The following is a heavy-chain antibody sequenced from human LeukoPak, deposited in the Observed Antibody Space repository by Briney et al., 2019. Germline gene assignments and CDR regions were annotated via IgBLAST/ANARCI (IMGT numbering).Heavy chain of an antibody. CDR3: ARDHIGSTSYNWFDP. J-gene: IGHJ5*02. Sequence: PSETLSLTCAVYGGSFSGYYWSWIRQPPGKGLEWIGEINHSGSTNYNPSLKSRVTISVDTSKNQFSLKLGSVTAADTAVYYCARDHIGSTSYNWFDPWGEGTLVTVSS. V-gene: IGHV4-34*01. CDR1: GGSFSGYY. CDR2: INHSGST. D-gene: IGHD2-2*01.